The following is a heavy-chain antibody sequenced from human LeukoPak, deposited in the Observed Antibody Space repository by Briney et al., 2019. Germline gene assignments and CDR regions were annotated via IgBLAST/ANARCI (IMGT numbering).Heavy chain of an antibody. D-gene: IGHD2-15*01. CDR3: ARIAATRASPYDY. J-gene: IGHJ4*02. CDR2: ISWDGGST. CDR1: GFTFDDYA. Sequence: QAGGSLRLSCAASGFTFDDYAMHWVRQAPGKGLEWVSLISWDGGSTYYADSVKGRFTISRDNAKNSLYLQMNSLRAEDTAVYHCARIAATRASPYDYWGQGTLVTVSS. V-gene: IGHV3-43D*03.